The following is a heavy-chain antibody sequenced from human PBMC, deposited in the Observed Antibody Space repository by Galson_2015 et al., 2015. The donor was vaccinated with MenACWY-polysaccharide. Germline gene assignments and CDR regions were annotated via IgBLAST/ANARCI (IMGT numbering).Heavy chain of an antibody. CDR3: ASPRESGAYYSPFDF. V-gene: IGHV1-2*06. Sequence: SVKVSCKASGFTLTDHYIHWVRQAPGQGLEWMGRINPDSGDTAFAQKFQGRVTLTRDTSITTVYMELSRLTSDDTAAYFCASPRESGAYYSPFDFWGQGTLVTVSS. CDR2: INPDSGDT. J-gene: IGHJ4*02. D-gene: IGHD4/OR15-4a*01. CDR1: GFTLTDHY.